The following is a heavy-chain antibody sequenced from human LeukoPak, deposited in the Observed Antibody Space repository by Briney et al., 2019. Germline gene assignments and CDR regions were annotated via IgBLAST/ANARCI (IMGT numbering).Heavy chain of an antibody. Sequence: PSETLSLTCTVSGGSISSGGYCWSWIRQHPGKGLEWIGYIYYSGSTYYNPSLKSRVTISVDTSKNQFSLKLSSVTAADTAVYYCASGARNDGGNYWGQGTLVTVSS. D-gene: IGHD1-14*01. CDR3: ASGARNDGGNY. CDR2: IYYSGST. J-gene: IGHJ4*02. V-gene: IGHV4-31*03. CDR1: GGSISSGGYC.